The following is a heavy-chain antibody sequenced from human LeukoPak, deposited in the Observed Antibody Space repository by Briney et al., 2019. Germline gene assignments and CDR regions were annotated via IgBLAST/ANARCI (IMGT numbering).Heavy chain of an antibody. V-gene: IGHV3-48*04. D-gene: IGHD1-1*01. CDR3: ARVHRWKFDY. Sequence: GGSLRLSCAGSGFNFGIYSMDWVRQAPGKGLEWVAYVSAGSTGIFYAASVKGRFSISRDNAKNSLYLQMNSLRAEDTAVYYCARVHRWKFDYWGQGTLVTVSS. CDR2: VSAGSTGI. CDR1: GFNFGIYS. J-gene: IGHJ4*02.